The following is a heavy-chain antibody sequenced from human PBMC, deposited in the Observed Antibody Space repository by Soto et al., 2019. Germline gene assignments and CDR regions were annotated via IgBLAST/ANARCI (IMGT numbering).Heavy chain of an antibody. V-gene: IGHV4-34*01. CDR2: INHSGST. D-gene: IGHD2-15*01. CDR1: GGSFSGYY. J-gene: IGHJ6*03. CDR3: ARGYCSGGSCYSYYYYYYMDV. Sequence: SETLSLTCAVYGGSFSGYYWSWIRQPPGKGLEWIGEINHSGSTNYNPSLKSRVTISVDTSKNQFSLKLSSVTAADTAVYYCARGYCSGGSCYSYYYYYYMDVWGKGTTVTVSS.